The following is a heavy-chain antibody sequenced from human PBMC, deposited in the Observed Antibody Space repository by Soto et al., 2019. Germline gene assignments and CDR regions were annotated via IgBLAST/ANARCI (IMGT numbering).Heavy chain of an antibody. D-gene: IGHD3-22*01. V-gene: IGHV1-69*13. CDR2: IIPIFGTA. Sequence: GASVKVSCKASGYTFTGYYMHWVRQAPGQGLEWMGGIIPIFGTANYAQKFQGRVTITADESTSTAYMELSSLRSEDTAVYYCAKPITMIVVVMDAFDIWGQGTMVTVSS. CDR3: AKPITMIVVVMDAFDI. CDR1: GYTFTGYY. J-gene: IGHJ3*02.